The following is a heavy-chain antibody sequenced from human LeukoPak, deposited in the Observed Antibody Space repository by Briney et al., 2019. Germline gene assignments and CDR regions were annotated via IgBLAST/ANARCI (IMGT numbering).Heavy chain of an antibody. Sequence: ASVKVSCKASGYTFTGYYMHWVRQAPGQGLEWMGWINPNSGGTNYAQKLQGRVTMTTDTSTSTAYMELRSLRSDDTAVYYCARSSGSYSNWFDPWGQGTLVTVSS. CDR1: GYTFTGYY. V-gene: IGHV1-2*02. CDR3: ARSSGSYSNWFDP. CDR2: INPNSGGT. D-gene: IGHD3-10*01. J-gene: IGHJ5*02.